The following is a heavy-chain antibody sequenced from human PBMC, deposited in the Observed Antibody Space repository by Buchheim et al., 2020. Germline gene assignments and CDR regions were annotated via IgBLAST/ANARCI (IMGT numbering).Heavy chain of an antibody. J-gene: IGHJ4*02. CDR3: ARGHSFDRSGYWGFDY. CDR1: GFTFSTYS. V-gene: IGHV3-48*02. Sequence: EVQLVESGGGLVQPGGSLRLSCAAPGFTFSTYSMNWVRQAPGKGLEWISYSSSTSSRIYYADSVKGRFTIPRDNAENSLYLQMSGLRDEDTAVYYCARGHSFDRSGYWGFDYWGQGTL. CDR2: SSSTSSRI. D-gene: IGHD3-22*01.